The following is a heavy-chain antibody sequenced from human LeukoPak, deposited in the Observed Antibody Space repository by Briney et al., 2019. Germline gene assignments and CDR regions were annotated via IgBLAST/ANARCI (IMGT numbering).Heavy chain of an antibody. CDR3: AKVRGYCSSTSCYYFDY. CDR1: GFTVSSNY. Sequence: GGSLRLSCAASGFTVSSNYMSWVRQAPGKGLEWVSAISGSGGSTYYADSVKGRFTISRDNSKNTLYLQMNSLRAEDTAVYYCAKVRGYCSSTSCYYFDYWGQGTLVTVSS. J-gene: IGHJ4*02. CDR2: ISGSGGST. D-gene: IGHD2-2*01. V-gene: IGHV3-23*01.